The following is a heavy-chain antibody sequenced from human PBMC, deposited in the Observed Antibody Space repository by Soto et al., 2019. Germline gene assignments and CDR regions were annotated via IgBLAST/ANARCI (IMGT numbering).Heavy chain of an antibody. CDR2: IYPSDGST. Sequence: HVQLVQSGAEVKPPGASVKVSCKASGYTFTDFYIHWVRQAPGQGLEWMAVIYPSDGSTTYAQSFQGRVIVTSDTSTNTIYMDRSSLTSEDTAVYYCARADREYWGQGTLVTVSS. V-gene: IGHV1-46*01. CDR3: ARADREY. CDR1: GYTFTDFY. J-gene: IGHJ4*02.